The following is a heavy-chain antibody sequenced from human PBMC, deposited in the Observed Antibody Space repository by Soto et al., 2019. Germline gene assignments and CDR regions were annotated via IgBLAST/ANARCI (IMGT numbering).Heavy chain of an antibody. CDR3: ARLQSSYGYWFDP. J-gene: IGHJ5*02. Sequence: SETLSLTCSVSGDSIGVYNWSWIGRPAGQGLEWIGRFEIGGSSNYNPSLKSRVTMSVDTSKNQVSLKLSSVTAADSAVYFCARLQSSYGYWFDPWGQGTLVTVSS. CDR1: GDSIGVYN. D-gene: IGHD5-18*01. V-gene: IGHV4-4*07. CDR2: FEIGGSS.